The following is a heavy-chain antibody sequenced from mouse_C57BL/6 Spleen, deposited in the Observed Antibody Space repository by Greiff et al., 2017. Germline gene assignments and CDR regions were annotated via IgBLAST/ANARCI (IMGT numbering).Heavy chain of an antibody. CDR3: ARSGELGGAMDY. Sequence: VQLQQSGAELVRPGSSVKMSCKTSGYTFTSYGINWVKQRPGQGLEWIGSIYIGNGYTGYNEKFKGKATLTSDTSSSTAYMQLSSLTSEDSAIDCCARSGELGGAMDYWGQGTSVTVSS. D-gene: IGHD4-1*01. J-gene: IGHJ4*01. V-gene: IGHV1-58*01. CDR2: IYIGNGYT. CDR1: GYTFTSYG.